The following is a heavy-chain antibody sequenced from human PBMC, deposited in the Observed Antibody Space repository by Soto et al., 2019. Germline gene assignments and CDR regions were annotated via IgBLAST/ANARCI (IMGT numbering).Heavy chain of an antibody. CDR3: ARDRYSSGWGDAFDI. J-gene: IGHJ3*02. CDR2: VSYDGSYI. CDR1: GITFSSYA. Sequence: QVQVVESGGGVVQPGRSLRLSCAVSGITFSSYALHWVRQVPGKGLEWVAIVSYDGSYISYTDSVRGRFTISRDNSKNTLYLQMNSVRPEDTAVYYCARDRYSSGWGDAFDIWGQGTMVTVSS. V-gene: IGHV3-30-3*01. D-gene: IGHD6-19*01.